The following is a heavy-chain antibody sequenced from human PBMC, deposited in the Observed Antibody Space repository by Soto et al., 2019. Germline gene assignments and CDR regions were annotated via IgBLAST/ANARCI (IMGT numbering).Heavy chain of an antibody. Sequence: GGSLRLSCTTSGFTFGDYGMSWFRQAPGKGLEWVGFIRSKAYGGTTGYAATVKGRFTISRDDSKSIASLEMDSLKIEDTAMYYCVRPRANGPGAGSFAYWGQGTLVTVSS. V-gene: IGHV3-49*03. CDR1: GFTFGDYG. J-gene: IGHJ4*02. D-gene: IGHD3-10*01. CDR2: IRSKAYGGTT. CDR3: VRPRANGPGAGSFAY.